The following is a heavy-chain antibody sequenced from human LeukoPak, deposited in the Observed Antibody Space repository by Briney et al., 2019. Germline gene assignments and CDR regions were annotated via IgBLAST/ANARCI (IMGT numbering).Heavy chain of an antibody. Sequence: SAESLTLSCAASGFTFSSYSMNWVRQAQGKGMGWVSSSSSSSSTIYYADSVKGRFTISRDNAKTSLYLQMNSLRAEDTAVYYCARGDGYFDWLPALHFDYWGQGTLVTVSS. J-gene: IGHJ4*02. V-gene: IGHV3-48*01. CDR3: ARGDGYFDWLPALHFDY. D-gene: IGHD3-9*01. CDR2: SSSSSSTI. CDR1: GFTFSSYS.